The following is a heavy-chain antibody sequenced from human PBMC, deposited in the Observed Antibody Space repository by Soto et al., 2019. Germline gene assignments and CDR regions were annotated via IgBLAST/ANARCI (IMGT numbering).Heavy chain of an antibody. V-gene: IGHV3-21*01. D-gene: IGHD2-2*01. CDR2: ISSSSSYI. Sequence: PGGSLRLSCAASGFTFSSYSMNWVRQAPGKGLEWVSSISSSSSYIYYADSVKGRFTISRDNAKNSLYLQMNSLRAEDTAVYYCARDGVPAATSQTIGNWFDPWGQGTLVTVSS. J-gene: IGHJ5*02. CDR3: ARDGVPAATSQTIGNWFDP. CDR1: GFTFSSYS.